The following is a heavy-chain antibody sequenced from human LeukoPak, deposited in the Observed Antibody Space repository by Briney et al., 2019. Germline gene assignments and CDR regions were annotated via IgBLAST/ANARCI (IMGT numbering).Heavy chain of an antibody. CDR3: ARRGGLQRGNYYYYMDV. D-gene: IGHD1-1*01. CDR1: GYSFTSYW. CDR2: IYPGDSDT. J-gene: IGHJ6*03. V-gene: IGHV5-51*01. Sequence: GESLKISCKGSGYSFTSYWIGWVRQMPGKGLEWMGIIYPGDSDTRYSPSFQGQVTISADKSISTAHLQWSSLKASDTAMYYCARRGGLQRGNYYYYMDVWGKGTTVTVSS.